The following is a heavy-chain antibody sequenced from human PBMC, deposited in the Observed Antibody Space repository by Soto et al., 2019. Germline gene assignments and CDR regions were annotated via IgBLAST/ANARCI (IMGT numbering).Heavy chain of an antibody. D-gene: IGHD4-17*01. V-gene: IGHV4-59*08. CDR3: ARHDYGGFGL. CDR1: GGSISSYY. Sequence: SETLSLTCTVSGGSISSYYWSWIRQPPGKGLEWIGYIYYSGSTNYNPSLKSRVTISVDTSKNQFSLKLSSVTAADTAVYYRARHDYGGFGLWGQGTLVTVSS. CDR2: IYYSGST. J-gene: IGHJ4*02.